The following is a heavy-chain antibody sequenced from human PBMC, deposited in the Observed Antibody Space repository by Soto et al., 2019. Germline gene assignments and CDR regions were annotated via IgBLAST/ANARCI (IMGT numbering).Heavy chain of an antibody. V-gene: IGHV4-31*03. Sequence: SETLSLTCTVSGGSISSSGYYWSWISQHPGKGLEWIGYIYYSGSTYYNPSLKSRVTISVDTSKNQFSLKLSSVTAADTAVYYCARARTAFDVFDIWGQGTMVTVSS. CDR2: IYYSGST. D-gene: IGHD2-2*01. CDR1: GGSISSSGYY. J-gene: IGHJ3*02. CDR3: ARARTAFDVFDI.